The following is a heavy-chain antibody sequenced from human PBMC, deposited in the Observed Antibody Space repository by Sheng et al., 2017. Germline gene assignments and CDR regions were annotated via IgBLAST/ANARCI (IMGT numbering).Heavy chain of an antibody. CDR3: AKSVSSGPRGYFDY. J-gene: IGHJ4*02. V-gene: IGHV3-9*03. Sequence: EVQLVESGGGLVQPGRSLRLSCAASGFTFDDYAMHWVRQAPGKGLEWVSGISWNSGSIGYADSVKGRFTISRDNAKNSLYLQMNSLRAEDMALYYCAKSVSSGPRGYFDYWGQGTLVTVSS. CDR2: ISWNSGSI. CDR1: GFTFDDYA. D-gene: IGHD6-19*01.